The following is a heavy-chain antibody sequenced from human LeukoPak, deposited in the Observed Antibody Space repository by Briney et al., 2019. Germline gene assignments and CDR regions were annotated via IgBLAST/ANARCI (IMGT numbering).Heavy chain of an antibody. D-gene: IGHD5-12*01. J-gene: IGHJ6*02. Sequence: SETLSLTCTVSGGSISSYYWSWIRQPPGKGLEWIGYIYYSGSTNYNPSLKSRVTISVDTSKNQFSLKLSSVTAADTAVYYCARSYGYLRMDVWGQGTTVTVSS. V-gene: IGHV4-59*01. CDR1: GGSISSYY. CDR3: ARSYGYLRMDV. CDR2: IYYSGST.